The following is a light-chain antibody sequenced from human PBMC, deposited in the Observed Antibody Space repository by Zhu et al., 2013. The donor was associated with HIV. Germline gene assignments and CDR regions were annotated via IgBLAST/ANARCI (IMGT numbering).Light chain of an antibody. V-gene: IGKV1D-13*01. Sequence: IQLTQSPSSLSASVGDRVAITCRASQGINSALAWYQQKVGKPPNLLIYDVSDLESGVPSRFSGSGSGTDFTLTITSLHSEDFAVYYCQHYNNWPLLSFGQGTKLDIK. CDR1: QGINSA. CDR2: DVS. CDR3: QHYNNWPLLS. J-gene: IGKJ2*03.